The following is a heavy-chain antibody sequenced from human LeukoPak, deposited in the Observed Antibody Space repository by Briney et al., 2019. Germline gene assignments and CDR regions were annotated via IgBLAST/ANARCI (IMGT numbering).Heavy chain of an antibody. J-gene: IGHJ3*02. D-gene: IGHD6-6*01. V-gene: IGHV4-34*01. CDR2: INHSGST. CDR3: ARDVGSSIAALNAFDI. Sequence: SETLSLTCAVYGGSFSGYYWSWIRQPPGKGLEWIGEINHSGSTNYNPSLKSRVTISVDTSKNQFSLKLSSVTAADTAVYYCARDVGSSIAALNAFDIWGQGTMVTVSS. CDR1: GGSFSGYY.